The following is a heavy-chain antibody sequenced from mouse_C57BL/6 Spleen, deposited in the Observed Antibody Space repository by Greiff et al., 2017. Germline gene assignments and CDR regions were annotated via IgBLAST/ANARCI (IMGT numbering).Heavy chain of an antibody. CDR1: SYTFTSYW. D-gene: IGHD2-4*01. CDR3: ARLGDYDSFAY. CDR2: IYPSDSET. V-gene: IGHV1-61*01. J-gene: IGHJ3*01. Sequence: VQLQQPGAELVRPGSSVKLSCKASSYTFTSYWMDWVKQRPGQGLEWIGNIYPSDSETHYNQKFKDKATLTVDKSSSTAYMQLSSLTSEDSAVYYCARLGDYDSFAYWGQGTLVTVSA.